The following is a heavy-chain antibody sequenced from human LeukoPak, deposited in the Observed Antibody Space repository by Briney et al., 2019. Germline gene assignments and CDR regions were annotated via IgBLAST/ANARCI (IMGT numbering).Heavy chain of an antibody. V-gene: IGHV1-46*01. CDR1: GYTFTSYY. CDR3: ARGIVVVPAVLRGSAFDI. Sequence: ASVKVSCKASGYTFTSYYMHWVRQAPGQGLEWMGIINPSGGSTSYAQKFQGRVTMTRDMSTSTVYMELSSLRSEDTAVYYCARGIVVVPAVLRGSAFDIWGQGTMVTVSS. D-gene: IGHD2-2*01. CDR2: INPSGGST. J-gene: IGHJ3*02.